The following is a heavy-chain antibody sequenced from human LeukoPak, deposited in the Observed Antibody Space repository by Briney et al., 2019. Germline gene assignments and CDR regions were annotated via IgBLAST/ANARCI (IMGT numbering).Heavy chain of an antibody. Sequence: SETLSLTCTVSGGSISSYYWSWIRQPPGKGLEWIGYIYYSGSTNYNPSLKSRVTISVDTSKNQFSLKLSSVTAADTAVYYCASSSWSYYYYYYMDVWGKGTTVTVSS. D-gene: IGHD6-13*01. V-gene: IGHV4-59*01. CDR3: ASSSWSYYYYYYMDV. CDR2: IYYSGST. CDR1: GGSISSYY. J-gene: IGHJ6*03.